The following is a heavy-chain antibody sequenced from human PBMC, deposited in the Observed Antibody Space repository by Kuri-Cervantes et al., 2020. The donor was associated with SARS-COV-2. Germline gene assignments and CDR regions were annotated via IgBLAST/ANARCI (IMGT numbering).Heavy chain of an antibody. D-gene: IGHD6-19*01. Sequence: SQTLSLTCAIFGVSLRGHNWSWIRQPPGKGLEWIGEINDNGGTTYNSSLKSRLSISPDTSNNQFSLQLTSVSAADTAVYYCARDLIGLVPPPVLGLGPLYYYYHMDVWGQGTTVTVSS. CDR1: GVSLRGHN. CDR2: INDNGGT. J-gene: IGHJ6*02. V-gene: IGHV4-34*01. CDR3: ARDLIGLVPPPVLGLGPLYYYYHMDV.